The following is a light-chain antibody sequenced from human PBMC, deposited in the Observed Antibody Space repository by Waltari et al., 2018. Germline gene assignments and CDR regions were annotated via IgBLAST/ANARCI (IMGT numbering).Light chain of an antibody. J-gene: IGKJ2*01. V-gene: IGKV1-5*03. CDR2: KAS. Sequence: DIQMTQSPSTLSASVGDRVTITCRASQSISSWLAWYQQKPGKAPKLLIYKASSLESGVPSRFSGSGSGTEFTLTISSLQPDDFATYYCQQYNSYSREYTFGQGTKLEIK. CDR3: QQYNSYSREYT. CDR1: QSISSW.